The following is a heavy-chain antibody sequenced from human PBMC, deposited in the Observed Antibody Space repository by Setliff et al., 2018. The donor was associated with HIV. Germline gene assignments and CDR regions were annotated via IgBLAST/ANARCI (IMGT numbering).Heavy chain of an antibody. CDR2: MNPNSGNT. Sequence: GASVMVSCKASGYTFTSYDINWVRQATGQGLEWMGWMNPNSGNTGYAQKFQGRVTITRNTSRSTAYMELSSLRSEDTAVYYFARGRFWGPHWGQGTLVTVSS. V-gene: IGHV1-8*03. J-gene: IGHJ4*02. D-gene: IGHD7-27*01. CDR1: GYTFTSYD. CDR3: ARGRFWGPH.